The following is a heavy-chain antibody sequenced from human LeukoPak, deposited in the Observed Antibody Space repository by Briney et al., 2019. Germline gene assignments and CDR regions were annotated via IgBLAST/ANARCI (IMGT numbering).Heavy chain of an antibody. CDR1: GYTFTGYY. CDR2: INPNSGGT. D-gene: IGHD2-2*01. J-gene: IGHJ6*02. V-gene: IGHV1-2*02. Sequence: ASVKVSCKASGYTFTGYYMHWVRQAPGQGLEWMGWINPNSGGTNYAQKFQGRVTMTRDTSISTAYMELSRLRSDDTAVYYCARAYLHCSSTSCPSYYYYGMDVWGQGTTVTVSS. CDR3: ARAYLHCSSTSCPSYYYYGMDV.